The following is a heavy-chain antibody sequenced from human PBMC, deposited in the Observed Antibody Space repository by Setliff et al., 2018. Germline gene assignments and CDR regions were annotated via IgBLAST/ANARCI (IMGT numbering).Heavy chain of an antibody. Sequence: SETLSLTCTVSGGSISSGGYYWGWIRQHPGKGLEWIGYIYYSGSTYYNPSLKSRVTISVDTSKNQFSLKLSSVTAADTAVYYCARNDRPWRYYFDYWGQGTLVTVSS. J-gene: IGHJ4*02. D-gene: IGHD3-9*01. CDR2: IYYSGST. CDR3: ARNDRPWRYYFDY. CDR1: GGSISSGGYY. V-gene: IGHV4-31*03.